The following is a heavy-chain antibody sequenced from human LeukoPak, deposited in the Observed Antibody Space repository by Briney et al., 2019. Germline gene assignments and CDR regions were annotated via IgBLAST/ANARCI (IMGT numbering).Heavy chain of an antibody. J-gene: IGHJ4*02. CDR3: ARDAGLLVN. CDR1: GFLFNNYR. D-gene: IGHD2-8*02. V-gene: IGHV3-48*01. Sequence: GGSLRLSCAGSGFLFNNYRMNWVRQAPGKGLEWVSHITSGDDTVYYADSVKGRFTISRDNSKNTLYLQMNSLRAEDTAVYYCARDAGLLVNWGQGTLVTVSS. CDR2: ITSGDDTV.